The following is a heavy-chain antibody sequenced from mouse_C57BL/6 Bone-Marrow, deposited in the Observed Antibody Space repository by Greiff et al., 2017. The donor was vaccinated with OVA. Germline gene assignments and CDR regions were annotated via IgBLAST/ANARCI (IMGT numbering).Heavy chain of an antibody. J-gene: IGHJ4*01. V-gene: IGHV14-4*01. CDR1: GFNIKDDY. D-gene: IGHD1-1*01. CDR3: TTCITTVYYYAMDY. CDR2: IDPENGDT. Sequence: DVQLQESGAELVRPGASVKLSCTASGFNIKDDYMHWVKQRPEQGLEWIGWIDPENGDTEYASKFQGKATITADTSSNTAYLQLSRLTSEDTAVYYCTTCITTVYYYAMDYWGQGTSVTVSS.